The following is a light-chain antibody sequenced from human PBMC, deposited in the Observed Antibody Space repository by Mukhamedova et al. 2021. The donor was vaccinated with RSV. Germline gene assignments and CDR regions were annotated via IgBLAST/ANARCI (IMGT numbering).Light chain of an antibody. CDR2: GAF. V-gene: IGKV3-15*01. J-gene: IGKJ4*01. CDR1: QSVSTN. Sequence: QSVSTNLAWYQQKPGQAPRLLIEGAFRRATGIPPRFSGSGSGTDFTPTISSPQSADSATYYCQQYTDWPGTFGGGTKVATK. CDR3: QQYTDWPGT.